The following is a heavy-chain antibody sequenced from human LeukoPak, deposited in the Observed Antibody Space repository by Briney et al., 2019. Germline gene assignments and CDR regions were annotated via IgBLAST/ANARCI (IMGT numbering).Heavy chain of an antibody. V-gene: IGHV3-23*01. Sequence: PGGSLRLSCVASGFTFSSYAMSWVRQAPGKGLEWVSTISDSGDNTYYADSVKGRFTISRDNSKNTLYLQMNSLRAEDTAVYYCAKGPDDYGELYYMVVWGKGTTVTVSS. CDR3: AKGPDDYGELYYMVV. CDR2: ISDSGDNT. D-gene: IGHD4-17*01. J-gene: IGHJ6*03. CDR1: GFTFSSYA.